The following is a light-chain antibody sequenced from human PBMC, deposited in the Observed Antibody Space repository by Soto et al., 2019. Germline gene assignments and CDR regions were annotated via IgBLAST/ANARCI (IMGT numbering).Light chain of an antibody. CDR1: QSIDTW. Sequence: DIQMTQSPSTLSASVGDRVTITCRASQSIDTWLAWYQQKPGEVPKVLIYKASTLESGVPSRFSGSGSGTEFTLTISCLQPDDVATYYCQQYNSYSQFTFGPGTKVDIK. CDR2: KAS. V-gene: IGKV1-5*03. J-gene: IGKJ3*01. CDR3: QQYNSYSQFT.